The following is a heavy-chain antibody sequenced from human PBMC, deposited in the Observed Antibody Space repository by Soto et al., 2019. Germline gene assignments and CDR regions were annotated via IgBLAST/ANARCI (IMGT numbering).Heavy chain of an antibody. V-gene: IGHV1-46*03. CDR1: GYTFTSYY. CDR2: INPSGGST. CDR3: ARGGMGSGSYYNPSSSYYYYGMDV. D-gene: IGHD3-10*01. J-gene: IGHJ6*02. Sequence: ASVKVSCKASGYTFTSYYMHWVRQAPGQGLEWMGIINPSGGSTSYAQKFQGRVTMTRDTSTSTVYMELSSLRSEDTAVYYCARGGMGSGSYYNPSSSYYYYGMDVWGQGTTVTVSS.